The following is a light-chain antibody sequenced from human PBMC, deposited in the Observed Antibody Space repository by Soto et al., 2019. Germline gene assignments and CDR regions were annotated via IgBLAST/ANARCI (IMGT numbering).Light chain of an antibody. Sequence: EIVMTQSPATLSVSPGERATLSCRASQGVGSSLAWYQQQPGQAPRLLIFGASTRATATPARCSGSASGTEFALSIRSLQSADFAIFCCLQYYAWPTWTFGQWTRVESK. CDR3: LQYYAWPTWT. CDR2: GAS. CDR1: QGVGSS. V-gene: IGKV3-15*01. J-gene: IGKJ1*01.